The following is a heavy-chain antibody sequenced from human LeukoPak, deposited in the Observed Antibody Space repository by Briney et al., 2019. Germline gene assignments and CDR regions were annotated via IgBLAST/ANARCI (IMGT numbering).Heavy chain of an antibody. Sequence: SLRLSCAASGFTFDDYAMHWVRPAPGKGPEWVSGISWNSGSLGHADSVKGRFTISRDNPKNSLYLQMHSLRAEDTALYYCAKASCSSDYPVNYFDNWGQGTLVTVSS. CDR2: ISWNSGSL. D-gene: IGHD3-22*01. V-gene: IGHV3-9*01. CDR1: GFTFDDYA. J-gene: IGHJ4*01. CDR3: AKASCSSDYPVNYFDN.